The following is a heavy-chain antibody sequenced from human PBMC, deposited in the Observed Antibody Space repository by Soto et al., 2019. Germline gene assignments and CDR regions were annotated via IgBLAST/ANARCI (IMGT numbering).Heavy chain of an antibody. Sequence: QVQLVQSGAEVKKPGASVKVSCKASGYTFIGYYMHWVRQAPGQGLEWMGWVNTLSGDTSFPQKFQGRLAMTSDTSIDTAFMEVSRLTSDHTAIFYCARSLLNVILPLAYWGQGTLVSVSS. CDR1: GYTFIGYY. D-gene: IGHD3-3*02. V-gene: IGHV1-2*02. J-gene: IGHJ4*02. CDR2: VNTLSGDT. CDR3: ARSLLNVILPLAY.